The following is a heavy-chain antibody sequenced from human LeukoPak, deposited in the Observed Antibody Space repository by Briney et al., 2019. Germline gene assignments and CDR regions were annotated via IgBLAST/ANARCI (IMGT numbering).Heavy chain of an antibody. V-gene: IGHV3-9*01. Sequence: PGGSLRLPCAASGFIFDDYAMHWVRQAPGKGLEWVSGISWNSGSIDYADSVKGRFTISRDNAKNSLYLQMHSLSAEATALYFCAKDKGFGGVIAEFDYWGQGTLVTVSS. CDR1: GFIFDDYA. J-gene: IGHJ4*02. CDR2: ISWNSGSI. CDR3: AKDKGFGGVIAEFDY. D-gene: IGHD3-16*02.